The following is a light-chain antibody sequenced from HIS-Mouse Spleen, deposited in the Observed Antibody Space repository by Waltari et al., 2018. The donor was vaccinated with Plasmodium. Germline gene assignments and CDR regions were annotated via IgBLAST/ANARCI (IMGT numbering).Light chain of an antibody. CDR1: SSDVGSYNL. Sequence: QSALTQPAPVSGSPGQSITIPCTGTSSDVGSYNLVSWYQQHPGNAPQLMIYEGSKRPSGVSNRFSGSKSGNTASLTISGLQAEDEADYYCCSYAGSSTYVFGTGTKVTVL. V-gene: IGLV2-23*01. CDR2: EGS. CDR3: CSYAGSSTYV. J-gene: IGLJ1*01.